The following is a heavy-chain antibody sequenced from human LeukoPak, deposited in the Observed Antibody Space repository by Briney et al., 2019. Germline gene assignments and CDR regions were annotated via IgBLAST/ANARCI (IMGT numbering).Heavy chain of an antibody. J-gene: IGHJ4*02. Sequence: KPSETLSLTCTVSGGSISSYYWSWIRQPPGKGLEWIGYIYYSGSTNYNPSLKSRVTISVDTSKNQFSLKLSSVTAADTAVYYCARGPRWELRFDYWGQGTLVTVSS. CDR1: GGSISSYY. CDR3: ARGPRWELRFDY. V-gene: IGHV4-59*01. CDR2: IYYSGST. D-gene: IGHD1-26*01.